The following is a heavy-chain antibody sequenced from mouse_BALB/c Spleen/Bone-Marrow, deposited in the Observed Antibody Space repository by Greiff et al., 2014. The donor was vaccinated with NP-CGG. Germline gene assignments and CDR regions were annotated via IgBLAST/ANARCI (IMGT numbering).Heavy chain of an antibody. CDR3: ARSNGNYVLAY. V-gene: IGHV1-4*01. CDR2: INPSSGYT. J-gene: IGHJ3*01. Sequence: VQLQQSGAELARPGASVKMSCKASGYTFTSYTMHWVKQRPGQGLEWIGYINPSSGYTNYNQKFKDKATLTADKSSSTAHMQLSSLTSEDSAVYYCARSNGNYVLAYWGQGTLVTVSA. CDR1: GYTFTSYT. D-gene: IGHD2-1*01.